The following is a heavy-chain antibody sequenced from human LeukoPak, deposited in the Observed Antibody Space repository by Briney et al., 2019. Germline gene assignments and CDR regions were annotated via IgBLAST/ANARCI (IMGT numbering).Heavy chain of an antibody. Sequence: PGGSLRLSCAASGFTFDDYGMSWVRQAPGKGLEWVSGINWNGGSTGYADSVKGRFTISRDNAKNSLYLQMNSLRAEDTALYHCARGAKFWTGYEFDYWGQGTLVTVSS. V-gene: IGHV3-20*01. D-gene: IGHD3/OR15-3a*01. CDR2: INWNGGST. CDR1: GFTFDDYG. CDR3: ARGAKFWTGYEFDY. J-gene: IGHJ4*02.